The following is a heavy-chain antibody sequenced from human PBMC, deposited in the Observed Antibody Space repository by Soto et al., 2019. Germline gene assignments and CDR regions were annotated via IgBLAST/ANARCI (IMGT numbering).Heavy chain of an antibody. Sequence: SETLSLTCTVSGGSISSYYWSWIRQPPGKGLEWIGYIYYSGSTNYNPSLKSRVTISVDTSKNQFSLKLSSVTAADTAVYYCARVCHYDILTGLGWFDPWGQGTLVTVSS. D-gene: IGHD3-9*01. J-gene: IGHJ5*02. V-gene: IGHV4-59*01. CDR3: ARVCHYDILTGLGWFDP. CDR2: IYYSGST. CDR1: GGSISSYY.